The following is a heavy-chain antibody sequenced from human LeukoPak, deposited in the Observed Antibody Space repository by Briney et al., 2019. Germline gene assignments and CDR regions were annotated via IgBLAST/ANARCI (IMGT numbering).Heavy chain of an antibody. CDR2: ISGSGGST. CDR3: AKDLQLNYYSNYRCA. Sequence: GGSLRLSCAASGFTFSSYAMNWVRQAPGKGLEWVSAISGSGGSTYYADSVKGRFTISRDNSKNTLYLQMNSLRAEDTAVYYCAKDLQLNYYSNYRCAWGQGTLVTVSS. V-gene: IGHV3-23*01. D-gene: IGHD4-11*01. J-gene: IGHJ5*02. CDR1: GFTFSSYA.